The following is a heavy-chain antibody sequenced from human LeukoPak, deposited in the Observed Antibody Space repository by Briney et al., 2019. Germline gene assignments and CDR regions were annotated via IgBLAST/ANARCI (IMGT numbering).Heavy chain of an antibody. D-gene: IGHD6-19*01. Sequence: SETLSLTCAVSGGSISSGGYSWSWIRQPPGKGLEWVGYIYHSGSTYYNPSLKSRVTISVGRSKTQFSLKRSSVTAADTAVYYCARREPVAGNPFDYWSQGTLVTVST. CDR3: ARREPVAGNPFDY. V-gene: IGHV4-30-2*01. CDR2: IYHSGST. J-gene: IGHJ4*02. CDR1: GGSISSGGYS.